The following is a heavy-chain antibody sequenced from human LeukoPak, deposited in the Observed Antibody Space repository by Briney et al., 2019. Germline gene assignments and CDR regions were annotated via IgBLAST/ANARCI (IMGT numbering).Heavy chain of an antibody. Sequence: GGSLRLSCEGSGFIFSNYAKNWVRQAPGQGLEWVSGISGGGDNTHYIKSVKGRFTISRDNSKNTVYLQMNALRAEDTAIYHCAKEGGYNVSSKTWLDPWGQRTLVTVSS. CDR3: AKEGGYNVSSKTWLDP. CDR2: ISGGGDNT. CDR1: GFIFSNYA. D-gene: IGHD5-24*01. V-gene: IGHV3-23*01. J-gene: IGHJ5*02.